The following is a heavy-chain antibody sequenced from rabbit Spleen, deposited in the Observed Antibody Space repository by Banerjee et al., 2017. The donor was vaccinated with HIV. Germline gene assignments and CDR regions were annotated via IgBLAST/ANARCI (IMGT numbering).Heavy chain of an antibody. Sequence: QEQLEESGGGLVKPGGTLTLTCKASGIDFSYYGVSWVRQAPGKGLEWIACIDAGSSGSTYYASWAKGRFTISKTSSTTVTLQMTSLTAADTATYFCARSPYGNSLYNRLNLWGPGTLVTVS. J-gene: IGHJ4*01. CDR3: ARSPYGNSLYNRLNL. CDR2: IDAGSSGST. D-gene: IGHD8-1*01. V-gene: IGHV1S45*01. CDR1: GIDFSYYG.